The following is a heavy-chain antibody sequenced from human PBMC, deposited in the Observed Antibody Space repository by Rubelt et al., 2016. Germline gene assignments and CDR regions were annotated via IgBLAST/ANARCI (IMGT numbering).Heavy chain of an antibody. CDR1: GYTFTSYA. J-gene: IGHJ4*02. CDR2: INTNTGNP. V-gene: IGHV7-4-1*02. D-gene: IGHD1-7*01. CDR3: ARHEWNYAADS. Sequence: QVQLVQSGSELKKPGASVKVSCKASGYTFTSYALNWVRQAPGQGLAWMGWINTNTGNPAYVQAFPGRFGFSLDTSVSTAYLQISSLKAEDTAVYYCARHEWNYAADSWGQGTLVTVSS.